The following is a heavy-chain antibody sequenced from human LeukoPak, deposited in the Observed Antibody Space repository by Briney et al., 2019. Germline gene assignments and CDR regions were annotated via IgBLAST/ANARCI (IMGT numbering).Heavy chain of an antibody. D-gene: IGHD1-7*01. J-gene: IGHJ4*02. CDR1: GGSISSGGYY. CDR3: ARGKRELELVFDY. Sequence: SETLSLTCTVSGGSISSGGYYWSWIRQHPGKGLEWIGYIYYSGSTYYNPSLKSRVTISVDTSKNQFSLKLSSVTAADTAVYYCARGKRELELVFDYWGQGTLVTVSS. CDR2: IYYSGST. V-gene: IGHV4-31*03.